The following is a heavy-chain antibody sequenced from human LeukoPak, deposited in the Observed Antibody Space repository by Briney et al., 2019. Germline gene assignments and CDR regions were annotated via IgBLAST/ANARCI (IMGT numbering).Heavy chain of an antibody. D-gene: IGHD3-16*01. CDR3: ARVGRGDHTWGSYYFDH. J-gene: IGHJ4*02. CDR1: GDSISSYH. V-gene: IGHV4-59*01. Sequence: SETLSLTCTVSGDSISSYHWSWIRQSPRKGLEWIGYISYSGSTNYNPSLKSRVTISVDTSKNQFSLQLSSVTAADTAVYYCARVGRGDHTWGSYYFDHWGQGTLVTVSS. CDR2: ISYSGST.